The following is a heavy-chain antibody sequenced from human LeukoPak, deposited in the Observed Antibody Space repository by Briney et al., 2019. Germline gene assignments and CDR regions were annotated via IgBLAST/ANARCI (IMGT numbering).Heavy chain of an antibody. J-gene: IGHJ4*02. V-gene: IGHV3-11*01. CDR1: GFTFSDYY. CDR2: ISSSGSTI. CDR3: ARVRVVPASLRSYYFDY. Sequence: PGGSLRLSCAASGFTFSDYYMSWIRQAPGKGLEWVSYISSSGSTIYYADSVKGRFTISRDNAKNSLYLQMNSLRAEGTAVYYCARVRVVPASLRSYYFDYWGQGTLVTVSS. D-gene: IGHD2-2*01.